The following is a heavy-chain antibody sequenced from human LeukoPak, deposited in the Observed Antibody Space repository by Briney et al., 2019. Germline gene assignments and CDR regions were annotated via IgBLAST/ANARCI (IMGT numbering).Heavy chain of an antibody. Sequence: GGSLRLSCAASGFTISSNYMSWVRQAPGKGLEWVSVIYSGGSTYYADSVKGRFTISRDNSKNTLYLQMNSLRAENTAVYYCARGPIQSGYDFWSGYYQNWGQGTLVTVSS. V-gene: IGHV3-53*01. CDR1: GFTISSNY. D-gene: IGHD3-3*01. J-gene: IGHJ4*02. CDR3: ARGPIQSGYDFWSGYYQN. CDR2: IYSGGST.